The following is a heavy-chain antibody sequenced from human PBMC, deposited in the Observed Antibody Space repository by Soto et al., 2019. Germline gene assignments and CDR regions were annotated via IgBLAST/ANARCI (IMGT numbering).Heavy chain of an antibody. J-gene: IGHJ3*02. CDR1: GYTFTSYG. Sequence: ASVKVSCKASGYTFTSYGISWVRQAPGQGPEWMGRISTYNGNTNYVQKLQGRVAMTTDTSTNTAYMELRSLRYDDTAVYYCARDPGYSTTWHQAFDIWGQGTMVTVSS. CDR2: ISTYNGNT. V-gene: IGHV1-18*01. CDR3: ARDPGYSTTWHQAFDI. D-gene: IGHD6-13*01.